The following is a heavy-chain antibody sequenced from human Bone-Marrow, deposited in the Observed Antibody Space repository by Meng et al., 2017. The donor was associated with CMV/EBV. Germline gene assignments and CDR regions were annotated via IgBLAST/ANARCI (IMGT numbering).Heavy chain of an antibody. CDR2: IYAGGRSA. CDR3: AKDSSYSA. D-gene: IGHD6-13*01. V-gene: IGHV3-23*03. CDR1: GFTFSNYA. J-gene: IGHJ5*02. Sequence: GESLKISCAASGFTFSNYAMSWVRQAPGKGLEWVAVIYAGGRSAYYADSVKGRFTIFRDGSKNTVYLEMSSLRAEDTALYYCAKDSSYSAWGQGTLVTVSS.